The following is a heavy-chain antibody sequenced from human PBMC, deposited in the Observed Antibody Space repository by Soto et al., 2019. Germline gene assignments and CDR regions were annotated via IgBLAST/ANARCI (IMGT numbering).Heavy chain of an antibody. D-gene: IGHD2-8*01. CDR1: GFTFSSHA. CDR3: AKEIFAAAYAATYAFDL. Sequence: PGGSLRLSCAASGFTFSSHAMGWLRQAPGTGPEWVAFVDGSGGDTSYADSVKGRFTISRDNSDNSLFLHMNSLRAEDTGRYFCAKEIFAAAYAATYAFDLWGQGTLVNVSS. V-gene: IGHV3-23*01. J-gene: IGHJ4*02. CDR2: VDGSGGDT.